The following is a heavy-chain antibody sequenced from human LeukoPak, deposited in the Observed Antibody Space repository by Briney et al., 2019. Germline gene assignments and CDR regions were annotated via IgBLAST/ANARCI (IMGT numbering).Heavy chain of an antibody. CDR3: AKSLFTSATGTGRAFHI. D-gene: IGHD1-1*01. CDR1: GFSFSAYP. CDR2: ISASGDVT. Sequence: GGSLRLSCAASGFSFSAYPIGWVRQAPGKGLQWLSGISASGDVTFHADRVKGRFAISRDNSKNTLYLQMTGLRAGDTAEYYCAKSLFTSATGTGRAFHIWGQGTMVTVSS. J-gene: IGHJ3*02. V-gene: IGHV3-23*01.